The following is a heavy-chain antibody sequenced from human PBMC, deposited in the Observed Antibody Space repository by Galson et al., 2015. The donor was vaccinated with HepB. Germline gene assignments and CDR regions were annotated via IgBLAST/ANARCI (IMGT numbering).Heavy chain of an antibody. V-gene: IGHV3-15*01. D-gene: IGHD6-13*01. CDR3: TTEIALQQLEEIDY. Sequence: SLRLSCAASGFTFSNAWMSWVRQAPGKGLEWVGRIKSKTDGGTTDYAAPVKGRFTISRDDSKNTLYLQMNSLKTEDTAVYYCTTEIALQQLEEIDYWGQGTLVTVSS. J-gene: IGHJ4*02. CDR1: GFTFSNAW. CDR2: IKSKTDGGTT.